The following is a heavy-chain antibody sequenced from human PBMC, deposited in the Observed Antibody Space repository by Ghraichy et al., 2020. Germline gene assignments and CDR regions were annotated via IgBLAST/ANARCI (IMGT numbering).Heavy chain of an antibody. V-gene: IGHV3-23*01. Sequence: GGSLRLSCAVSGFTFSSYGMSWVRQAPGKGLEWVSAISGSGGSTYYADSVKGRFTISRDNSKNTLYLQMNSLRAEDTAVYYCAKSMGGSAYYYASDYWGQGTLVTVSS. CDR1: GFTFSSYG. CDR3: AKSMGGSAYYYASDY. CDR2: ISGSGGST. J-gene: IGHJ4*02. D-gene: IGHD3-22*01.